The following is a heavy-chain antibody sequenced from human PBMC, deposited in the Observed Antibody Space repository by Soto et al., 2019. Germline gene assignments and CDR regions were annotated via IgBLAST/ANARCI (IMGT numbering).Heavy chain of an antibody. CDR2: IYYSGSP. J-gene: IGHJ2*01. CDR1: GGSISSSSYY. V-gene: IGHV4-39*01. D-gene: IGHD6-6*01. CDR3: ARCIAARHIDYWYFDL. Sequence: QLQLQESGPGLVKPSETLSLTCTVSGGSISSSSYYWGWIRQPPGKGLEWIGSIYYSGSPYYNPSTKSRVTISVDTSKNQFSLKLISVTAADTAVYYCARCIAARHIDYWYFDLWGRGALVTVSS.